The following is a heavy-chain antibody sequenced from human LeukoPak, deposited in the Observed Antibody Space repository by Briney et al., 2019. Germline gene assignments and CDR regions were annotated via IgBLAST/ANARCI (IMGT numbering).Heavy chain of an antibody. J-gene: IGHJ6*03. CDR2: ISSSSSYI. V-gene: IGHV3-21*06. CDR1: GFTFSSYS. D-gene: IGHD3-9*01. CDR3: AREDQYFDLYYYYYMDV. Sequence: GGSLRLSCAASGFTFSSYSMNWVRQAPGKGLEWVSSISSSSSYIHYADSVKGRFTISRDNAKNSLYLQMNSLRAEDTAVYYCAREDQYFDLYYYYYMDVWGKGTTVTVSS.